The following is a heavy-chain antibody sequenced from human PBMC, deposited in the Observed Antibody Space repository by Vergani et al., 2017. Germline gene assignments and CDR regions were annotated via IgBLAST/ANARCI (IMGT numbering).Heavy chain of an antibody. Sequence: QVHLVQSGAEVKKPGSSVKVSCSLSGGTFSSYAISWVRQAPGQGLEWMGGIIPIFGTANYAQKFQGRVTITADESTSTAYMELSSLRSEDTAVYYCARKGGRGTFYGVWGQGTTVTVSS. CDR1: GGTFSSYA. J-gene: IGHJ6*02. CDR2: IIPIFGTA. V-gene: IGHV1-69*12. CDR3: ARKGGRGTFYGV. D-gene: IGHD3-10*01.